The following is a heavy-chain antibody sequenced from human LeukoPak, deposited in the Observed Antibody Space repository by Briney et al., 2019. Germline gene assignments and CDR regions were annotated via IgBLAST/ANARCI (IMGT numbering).Heavy chain of an antibody. V-gene: IGHV4-61*02. D-gene: IGHD1-26*01. CDR3: ARDRYSGTFRYYYYYYMDV. J-gene: IGHJ6*03. CDR1: GDSISSGSYD. CDR2: IYTRGNT. Sequence: SQTLSLTCTVSGDSISSGSYDWSWIRKPAGKGLEWIGRIYTRGNTYYNPSLKSRVTISLDTSKNQFSLELSSVTAADAAVYYCARDRYSGTFRYYYYYYMDVWGKGTTVTVSS.